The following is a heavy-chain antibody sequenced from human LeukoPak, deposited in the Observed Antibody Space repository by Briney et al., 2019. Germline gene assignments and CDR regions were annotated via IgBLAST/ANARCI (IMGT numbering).Heavy chain of an antibody. D-gene: IGHD6-13*01. CDR1: GGSISSYY. CDR2: IYYSGST. CDR3: ARYIAAAALSNWFDP. V-gene: IGHV4-59*01. J-gene: IGHJ5*02. Sequence: SETLSLACTVSGGSISSYYWSWIRQPPGKGLEWIGYIYYSGSTNYNPSLKSRVTISVDTSKNQFSLKLSSVTAADTAVYYCARYIAAAALSNWFDPWGQGTLVTVSS.